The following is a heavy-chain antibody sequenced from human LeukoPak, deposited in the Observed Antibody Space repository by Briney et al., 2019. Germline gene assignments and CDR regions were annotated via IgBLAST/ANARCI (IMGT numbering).Heavy chain of an antibody. CDR2: IQSSGNT. J-gene: IGHJ3*02. D-gene: IGHD3-10*01. V-gene: IGHV4-4*07. CDR3: ARVCGSGTHFRLCGFDI. CDR1: GGSISGYY. Sequence: PSETLSLTCTVSGGSISGYYWNWIRQPAGKGLEWIGRIQSSGNTNYNPSLKSRVTMSVDTSKNQFSLKVNSMTAADTAVYYCARVCGSGTHFRLCGFDIWGQGTVVTVSS.